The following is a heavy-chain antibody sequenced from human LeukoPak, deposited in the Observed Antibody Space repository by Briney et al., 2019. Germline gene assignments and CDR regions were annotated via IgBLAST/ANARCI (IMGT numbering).Heavy chain of an antibody. J-gene: IGHJ4*02. D-gene: IGHD6-13*01. CDR2: IYYSGST. Sequence: SETLPLTCTVSGGSMSFYYWSWIRQSPGKGLECIGYIYYSGSTYYNPSLKSRVTISVDTSKNQFSLNLDPVTAADTAVYYCARRAGIGQAYFDYWGQGTLVTVSS. V-gene: IGHV4-59*08. CDR3: ARRAGIGQAYFDY. CDR1: GGSMSFYY.